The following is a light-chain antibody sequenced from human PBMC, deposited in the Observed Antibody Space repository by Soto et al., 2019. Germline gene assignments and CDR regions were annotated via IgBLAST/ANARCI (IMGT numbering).Light chain of an antibody. CDR1: ESIDNW. CDR2: AAS. CDR3: QQYHTDWT. V-gene: IGKV1-5*01. Sequence: DIQMTQSPSALSASLGDTFTITCRASESIDNWLAWYQQKPGKAPKLLIFAASTLVRGVPSRFSGRGSGTEFTLTISSLQADDYATFYCQQYHTDWTFGQGTKVDIK. J-gene: IGKJ1*01.